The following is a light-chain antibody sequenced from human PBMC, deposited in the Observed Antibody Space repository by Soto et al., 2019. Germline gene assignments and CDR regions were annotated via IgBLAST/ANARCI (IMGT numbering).Light chain of an antibody. CDR2: GAS. V-gene: IGKV3D-20*02. J-gene: IGKJ5*01. Sequence: EIVLTQSPGILSLSPGERATLSCRAIQSVSNDFLAWYQQKPGQAPRLLIYGASNRATGIPDRFSGSGSGTDFTLTISRLEPEDFAVYYCQQRSNWPPITFGQGTRLEI. CDR3: QQRSNWPPIT. CDR1: QSVSNDF.